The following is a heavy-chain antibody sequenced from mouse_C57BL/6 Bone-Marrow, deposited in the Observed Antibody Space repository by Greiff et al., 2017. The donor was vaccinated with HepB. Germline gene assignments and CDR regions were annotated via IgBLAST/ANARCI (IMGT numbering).Heavy chain of an antibody. CDR1: GFTFSTSG. D-gene: IGHD2-14*01. CDR2: INTGGTYT. CDR3: TRDRFDYYFDY. V-gene: IGHV5-6*02. J-gene: IGHJ2*01. Sequence: VMLVESGGDLVRPGGSLKLSCAASGFTFSTSGMSWVRQTPDKRLEWVATINTGGTYTYYADSVRGRFTISKDSAKNTLFLLMNSLKSEDSAIYYCTRDRFDYYFDYWGQGTTLTVSS.